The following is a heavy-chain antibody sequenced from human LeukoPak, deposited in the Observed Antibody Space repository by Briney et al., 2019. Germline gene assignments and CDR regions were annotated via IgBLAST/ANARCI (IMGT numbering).Heavy chain of an antibody. Sequence: GGSLRLSCEASGFTFSTYAMHWVRQAPGKGLEWVAFIRLDGSDKYYADSVKGRFTISRDNSKNTLYLQMNSLRAEDTAVYYCAKGGVAPDYWGQGTLVTASS. V-gene: IGHV3-30*02. CDR1: GFTFSTYA. J-gene: IGHJ4*02. CDR3: AKGGVAPDY. D-gene: IGHD2-21*01. CDR2: IRLDGSDK.